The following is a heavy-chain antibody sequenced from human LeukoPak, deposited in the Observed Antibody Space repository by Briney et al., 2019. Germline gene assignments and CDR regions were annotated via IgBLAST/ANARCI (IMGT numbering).Heavy chain of an antibody. V-gene: IGHV3-21*01. J-gene: IGHJ2*01. CDR3: ARDGLWYFDL. Sequence: PGGSLRLSCAASGFTFSTHSINWVRQAPGKGLEWVSSITSGGKYIYDADSVKGRFTISRDNAENSGFLQMNSLRAEDTAVYYCARDGLWYFDLWGRGTLVTVSS. CDR1: GFTFSTHS. CDR2: ITSGGKYI.